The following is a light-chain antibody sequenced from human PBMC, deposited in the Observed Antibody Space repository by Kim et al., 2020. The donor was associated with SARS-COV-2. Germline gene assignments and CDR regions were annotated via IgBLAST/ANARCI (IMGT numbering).Light chain of an antibody. Sequence: GQRVTISCSGSSSNIGTNYVYWYQQLPGTAPKLLIYRSNQRPSGVPDRFSASKSDTSASLAISGLRSEDEADYYCAAWDDSLSGRVFGGGTQLTVL. V-gene: IGLV1-47*01. CDR3: AAWDDSLSGRV. J-gene: IGLJ3*02. CDR1: SSNIGTNY. CDR2: RSN.